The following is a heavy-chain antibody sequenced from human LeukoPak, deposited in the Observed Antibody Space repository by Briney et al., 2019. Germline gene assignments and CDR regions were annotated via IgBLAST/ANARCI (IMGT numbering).Heavy chain of an antibody. J-gene: IGHJ1*01. CDR1: GFTFDDYA. Sequence: GRSLRLSCAASGFTFDDYAMHWVRQAPGKGLEWVSGISWNSGSIGYADSVKGRFTISRDNAKNSLYLQMNSLRAEDTAVYYCARDRHWGQGTLVTVSS. V-gene: IGHV3-9*01. CDR2: ISWNSGSI. CDR3: ARDRH.